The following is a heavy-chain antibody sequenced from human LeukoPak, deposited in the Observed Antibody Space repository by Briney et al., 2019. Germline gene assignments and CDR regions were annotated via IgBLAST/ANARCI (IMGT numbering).Heavy chain of an antibody. J-gene: IGHJ4*02. CDR1: KFTFSHFG. CDR2: IWNDGSNQ. CDR3: AKDAQRGFDYSNSLEN. D-gene: IGHD4-11*01. V-gene: IGHV3-33*06. Sequence: PGRSLRLSCAASKFTFSHFGMHWVRQAPGKGPEWVAVIWNDGSNQYYAESVKGRFTVSRDNSQNMVYLQMNSLRPEDTAVYYCAKDAQRGFDYSNSLENWGQGTLVTVSS.